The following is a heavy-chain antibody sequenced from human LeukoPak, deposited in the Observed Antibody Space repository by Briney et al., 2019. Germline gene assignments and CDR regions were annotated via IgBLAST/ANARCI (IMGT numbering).Heavy chain of an antibody. CDR2: IWYDGSNK. Sequence: PGRSLRLSCAASGFTFSSYGMHWVCQAPGKGLEWVAVIWYDGSNKYYADSVKGRFTISRDNSKNTLYPQMNSLRAEDTAVYYCARQESLRFLEWLPHYYYYYGMDVWGQGTTVTVSS. CDR1: GFTFSSYG. D-gene: IGHD3-3*01. CDR3: ARQESLRFLEWLPHYYYYYGMDV. J-gene: IGHJ6*02. V-gene: IGHV3-33*01.